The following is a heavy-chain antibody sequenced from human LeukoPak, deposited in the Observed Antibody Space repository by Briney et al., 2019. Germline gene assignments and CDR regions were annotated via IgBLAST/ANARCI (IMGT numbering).Heavy chain of an antibody. V-gene: IGHV4-61*01. J-gene: IGHJ4*02. CDR1: GGSVSSGSYY. Sequence: SETLSLTCTVSGGSVSSGSYYWSWIRQPPGKGLEWIGYIYYSGSTNYNPSLKSRVTISVDTSKNQFSLKLRSVTAADTAVYYCAREVNYYGSGSYPGNWGQGTLVTVSS. CDR3: AREVNYYGSGSYPGN. CDR2: IYYSGST. D-gene: IGHD3-10*01.